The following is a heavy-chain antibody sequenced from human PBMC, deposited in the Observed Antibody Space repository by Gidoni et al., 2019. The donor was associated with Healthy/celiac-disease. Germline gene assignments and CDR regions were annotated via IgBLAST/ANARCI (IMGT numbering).Heavy chain of an antibody. D-gene: IGHD3-9*01. CDR3: ARLQRHILTGYYPDNWFDP. Sequence: EVQLVQSGAEVKKPGESLKISCKGSGYSFTSYWIGWVRQMPGKGLEWMGIIYPGDSDTRYSPSFQGQVTISADKSISTAYLQWSSLKASDTAMYYCARLQRHILTGYYPDNWFDPWGQGTLVTVSS. CDR1: GYSFTSYW. J-gene: IGHJ5*02. V-gene: IGHV5-51*01. CDR2: IYPGDSDT.